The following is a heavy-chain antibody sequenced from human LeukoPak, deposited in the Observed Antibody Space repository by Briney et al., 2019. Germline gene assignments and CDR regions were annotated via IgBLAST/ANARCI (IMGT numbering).Heavy chain of an antibody. CDR2: ISGSGGST. CDR1: GFTFSSYA. CDR3: AKDRGYSSSWGPQYYFDY. D-gene: IGHD6-13*01. V-gene: IGHV3-23*01. Sequence: TGGSLRLSCAASGFTFSSYAMSWVRQAPGKGLEWVSAISGSGGSTYYADSVKGRFTISRDNSKNTLYLQVNSLRAEGTAVYYCAKDRGYSSSWGPQYYFDYWGQGTLVTVSS. J-gene: IGHJ4*02.